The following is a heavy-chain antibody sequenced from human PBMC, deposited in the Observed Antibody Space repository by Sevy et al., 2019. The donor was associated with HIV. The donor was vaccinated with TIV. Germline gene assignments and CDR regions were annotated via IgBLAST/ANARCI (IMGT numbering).Heavy chain of an antibody. CDR2: INPNTGDT. V-gene: IGHV1-2*02. J-gene: IGHJ4*02. D-gene: IGHD3-22*01. Sequence: ASVKVSCSTSGYTFSVHYIYWVRQAAGQGLEWMGWINPNTGDTNFSPKFQSRVTMTRDSSINTAYMELSRLTSAETAVYFCARLRYSDPSGQYYGGGADYFDYWGQGTLVTVSS. CDR3: ARLRYSDPSGQYYGGGADYFDY. CDR1: GYTFSVHY.